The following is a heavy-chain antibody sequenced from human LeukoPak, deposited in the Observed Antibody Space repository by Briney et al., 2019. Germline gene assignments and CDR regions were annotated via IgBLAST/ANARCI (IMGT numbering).Heavy chain of an antibody. CDR1: GGSISSSSYY. D-gene: IGHD4-11*01. CDR2: IYYSGST. J-gene: IGHJ6*02. CDR3: ARDGSNWSNDYYHGVDV. V-gene: IGHV4-39*07. Sequence: SETLSLTCTVSGGSISSSSYYWGWIRQPPGKGLEWIGSIYYSGSTYYNPSLKSRVTISVDTSKNQFSLKLSSVTAADTAVYYCARDGSNWSNDYYHGVDVWGQGTTVTVSS.